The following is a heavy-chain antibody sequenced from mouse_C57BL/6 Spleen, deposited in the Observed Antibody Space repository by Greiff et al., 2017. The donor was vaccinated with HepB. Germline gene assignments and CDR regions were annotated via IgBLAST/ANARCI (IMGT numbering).Heavy chain of an antibody. D-gene: IGHD3-3*01. CDR2: IYPGDGDT. J-gene: IGHJ1*01. CDR1: GYAFSSSW. V-gene: IGHV1-82*01. Sequence: QVQLQQSGPELVKPGASVKISCKASGYAFSSSWMNWVKQRPGKGLEWIGRIYPGDGDTNYNGKFKGKATLTADKSSSTAYMQLSSLTSEDSAVYCCGREDSWYFDVWGPGTTVTVSS. CDR3: GREDSWYFDV.